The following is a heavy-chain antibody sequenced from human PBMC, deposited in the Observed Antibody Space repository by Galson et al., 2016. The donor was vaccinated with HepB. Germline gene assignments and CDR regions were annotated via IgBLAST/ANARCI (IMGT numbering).Heavy chain of an antibody. J-gene: IGHJ3*02. Sequence: SLRLSCAASGFTFSSYPIHWVRQAPGKGLEYVSSISSTGGTTSYADPLKGRFTISRDNSKNTLYLQMSSLRPEDTAVYYGVRSGGTGILPQHAFDIWGQGTMLTVSS. CDR2: ISSTGGTT. D-gene: IGHD3-10*01. CDR1: GFTFSSYP. CDR3: VRSGGTGILPQHAFDI. V-gene: IGHV3-64D*09.